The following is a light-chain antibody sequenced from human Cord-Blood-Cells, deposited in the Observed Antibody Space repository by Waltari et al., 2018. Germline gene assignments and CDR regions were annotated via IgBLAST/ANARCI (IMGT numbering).Light chain of an antibody. CDR2: LGS. CDR3: MQALQTPWT. V-gene: IGKV2-28*01. Sequence: DMVMTQSPLSLPVSPGEPASISCSPSQSLLHSNGYNYLDWYLQKPGQSPQLLIYLGSNRASGVPDRFSGSGSGTDFTLKISRVEAEDVGVYYCMQALQTPWTFGQGTKVEIK. J-gene: IGKJ1*01. CDR1: QSLLHSNGYNY.